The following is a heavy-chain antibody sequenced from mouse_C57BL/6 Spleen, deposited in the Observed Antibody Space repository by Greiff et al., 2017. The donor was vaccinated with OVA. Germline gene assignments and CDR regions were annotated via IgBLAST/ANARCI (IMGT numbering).Heavy chain of an antibody. J-gene: IGHJ2*01. CDR1: GYTFTSYW. V-gene: IGHV1-5*01. CDR2: IYPGNSDT. D-gene: IGHD1-1*01. Sequence: VQLQQSGTVLARPGASVKMSCKTSGYTFTSYWMHWVKQRPGQGLEWIGAIYPGNSDTSYNQKFKGKAKLTAVTSASTAYMELSSLTNEDSAVYYCTRSDYYGSSTDYFDYWGQGTTLTVSS. CDR3: TRSDYYGSSTDYFDY.